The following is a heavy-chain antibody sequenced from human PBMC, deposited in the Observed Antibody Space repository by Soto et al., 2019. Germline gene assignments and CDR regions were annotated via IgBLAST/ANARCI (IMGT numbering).Heavy chain of an antibody. Sequence: QVQLQESGPRLVKPSQTLSLTCSVSRAFINSGGFYYSWIRQPPGEGLEWLGYIFHSGSTLYNPSLRGRLTLSADTSRNQLSLHLTSVTAADTAVYYCVRGGIAGHWFDPWGQGILVTVSS. CDR2: IFHSGST. D-gene: IGHD2-15*01. J-gene: IGHJ5*02. CDR1: RAFINSGGFY. V-gene: IGHV4-31*03. CDR3: VRGGIAGHWFDP.